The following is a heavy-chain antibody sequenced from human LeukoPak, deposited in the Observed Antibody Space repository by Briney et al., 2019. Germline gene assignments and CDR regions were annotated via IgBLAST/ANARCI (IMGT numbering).Heavy chain of an antibody. V-gene: IGHV3-15*01. J-gene: IGHJ4*02. CDR1: GFTFSNAW. CDR2: IKSKTDGGTT. D-gene: IGHD6-13*01. CDR3: TTDTSSSWEDY. Sequence: GGSLRLSCAASGFTFSNAWMSWVRQAPGKGPEWVGRIKSKTDGGTTDYAAPVKGRFTISRDDSKNTLYLQMNSLKTEDTAVYYCTTDTSSSWEDYWGQGTLVTVSS.